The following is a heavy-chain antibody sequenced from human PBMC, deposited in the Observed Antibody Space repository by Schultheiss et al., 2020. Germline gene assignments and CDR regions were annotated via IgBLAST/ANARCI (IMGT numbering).Heavy chain of an antibody. J-gene: IGHJ5*02. CDR3: ARVGPMVQGVA. CDR1: GYSISSGYY. CDR2: IYHSGST. Sequence: SETLSLTCAVSGYSISSGYYWGWIRQPPGKGLEWIGSIYHSGSTNYNPSLKSRVTISVDKSKNQFSLKLSSVTAADTAVYYCARVGPMVQGVAWGQGTLVTVSS. D-gene: IGHD3-10*01. V-gene: IGHV4-38-2*01.